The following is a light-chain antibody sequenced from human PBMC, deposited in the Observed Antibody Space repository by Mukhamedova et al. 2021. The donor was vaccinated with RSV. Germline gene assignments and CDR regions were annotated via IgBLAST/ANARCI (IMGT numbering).Light chain of an antibody. CDR3: QQYQSYWT. Sequence: WYQRRVHGKAPKVLIYKASSLESGVPSRFSGSGSGTEFTLTISSLQPDDSATYYCQQYQSYWTFGQGTKVEIK. V-gene: IGKV1-5*03. J-gene: IGKJ1*01. CDR2: KAS.